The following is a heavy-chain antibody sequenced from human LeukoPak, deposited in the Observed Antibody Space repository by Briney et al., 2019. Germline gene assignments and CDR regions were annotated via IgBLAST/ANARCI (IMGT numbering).Heavy chain of an antibody. CDR2: IYYSGST. Sequence: SETLSLTCTVSGGSISSGGYYWSWIRQHPGKGLEWIGYIYYSGSTYYNPSLKSRVTISVDTSKNQFSLKLSSVTAADTAVYYCARVSYDFWSGYYKPAYYFGYWGQGTLVTVSS. CDR1: GGSISSGGYY. J-gene: IGHJ4*02. V-gene: IGHV4-31*03. D-gene: IGHD3-3*01. CDR3: ARVSYDFWSGYYKPAYYFGY.